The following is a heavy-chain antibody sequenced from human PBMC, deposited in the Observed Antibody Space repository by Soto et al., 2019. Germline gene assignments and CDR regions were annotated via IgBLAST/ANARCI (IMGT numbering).Heavy chain of an antibody. Sequence: QVQLVQSGAEVKKPGSSVKVSCKASGGTFSSYAISWVRQAPGKGLEWMGGIIPIFGTANYAQKFQGRVTITADESTSTAYMELSSLRSEDTAVYYCARSPIVVVPAATNYYYYGMDVWGQGTTVTVSS. V-gene: IGHV1-69*01. D-gene: IGHD2-2*01. J-gene: IGHJ6*02. CDR3: ARSPIVVVPAATNYYYYGMDV. CDR2: IIPIFGTA. CDR1: GGTFSSYA.